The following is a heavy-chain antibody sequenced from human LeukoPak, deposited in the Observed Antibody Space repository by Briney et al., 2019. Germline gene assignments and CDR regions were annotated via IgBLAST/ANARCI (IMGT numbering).Heavy chain of an antibody. D-gene: IGHD2-15*01. V-gene: IGHV4-59*11. CDR1: GGSITSHY. CDR3: ARDAIDGGYYMDV. Sequence: SETLSLTCTVSGGSITSHYWSWIRQPPGKGLEWIGYMYHSGFSNYNPSLKSRVTISIDTSKNQFSLKLSSVTAADTAVYYCARDAIDGGYYMDVWGRGTTVTVSS. J-gene: IGHJ6*03. CDR2: MYHSGFS.